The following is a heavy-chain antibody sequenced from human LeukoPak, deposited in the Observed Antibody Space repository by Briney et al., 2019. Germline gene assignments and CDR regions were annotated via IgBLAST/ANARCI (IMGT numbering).Heavy chain of an antibody. Sequence: PGRSLRLSCAASGFTFSSYGMHWVRQAPGKGLEWVAVIWYDGSIKYYADSVKGRFTISRDNSKNTLYLQMNSLRAEDTAVYYCARAGGPNYYYYYMAVWGKGTTVTVSS. CDR3: ARAGGPNYYYYYMAV. CDR2: IWYDGSIK. D-gene: IGHD4-23*01. J-gene: IGHJ6*03. CDR1: GFTFSSYG. V-gene: IGHV3-33*01.